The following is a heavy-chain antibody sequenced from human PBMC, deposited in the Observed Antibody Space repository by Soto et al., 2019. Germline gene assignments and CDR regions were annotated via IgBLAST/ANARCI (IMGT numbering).Heavy chain of an antibody. D-gene: IGHD2-8*01. J-gene: IGHJ6*02. CDR2: IRSKSNNYAT. CDR3: TSLMVSVIGGYYYDMDV. Sequence: GGSLRLSCAASGFTFSGAAIHWVRQASGKGLEWVGRIRSKSNNYATAYSASVNGRFTISRDDSKNTTYLQMNTLKTEDTAVYYCTSLMVSVIGGYYYDMDVWGQGTTVT. CDR1: GFTFSGAA. V-gene: IGHV3-73*01.